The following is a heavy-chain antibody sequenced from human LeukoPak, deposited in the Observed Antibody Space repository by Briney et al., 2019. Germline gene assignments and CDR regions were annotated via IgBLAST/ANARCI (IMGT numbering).Heavy chain of an antibody. J-gene: IGHJ6*03. V-gene: IGHV3-21*01. CDR2: ISSSTSYI. D-gene: IGHD4-11*01. CDR3: ARDGSVTPRLGYYYYYMDV. CDR1: GFTFSTYI. Sequence: GGSLRLSCAASGFTFSTYIMNWVRQAPGKGREWVSSISSSTSYIYYADSVKGRFTISRDNAKNSLYLQMNSLRAEDTAVYYCARDGSVTPRLGYYYYYMDVWGKGTTVTVS.